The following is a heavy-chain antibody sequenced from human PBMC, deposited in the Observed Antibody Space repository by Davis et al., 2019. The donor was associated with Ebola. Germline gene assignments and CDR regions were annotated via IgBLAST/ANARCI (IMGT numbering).Heavy chain of an antibody. CDR3: AKDRRYGDYGSKGIDY. D-gene: IGHD4-17*01. Sequence: GESLKISCAASGFTFSSYSMNWVRQAPGKGLEWVSSISSSSSYIYYADSVKGRFTISRDNSKNTLYLQMNSLRAEDTAVYYCAKDRRYGDYGSKGIDYWGQGTLVTVSS. V-gene: IGHV3-21*04. J-gene: IGHJ4*02. CDR2: ISSSSSYI. CDR1: GFTFSSYS.